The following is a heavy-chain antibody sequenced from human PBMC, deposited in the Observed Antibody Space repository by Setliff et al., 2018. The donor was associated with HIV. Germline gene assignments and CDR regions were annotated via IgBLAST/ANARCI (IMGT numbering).Heavy chain of an antibody. V-gene: IGHV3-23*01. Sequence: ETLSLTCAVYGGSFSGYYWSWIRQAPGKGLEWVSGISGSAGTTYYADSVKGRFTISRDNSKNTLYLQMNSLRAEDTAVYYCAKDHATSSWFTALLDYWGQGALVTVSS. CDR2: ISGSAGTT. J-gene: IGHJ4*02. D-gene: IGHD6-13*01. CDR1: GGSFSGYY. CDR3: AKDHATSSWFTALLDY.